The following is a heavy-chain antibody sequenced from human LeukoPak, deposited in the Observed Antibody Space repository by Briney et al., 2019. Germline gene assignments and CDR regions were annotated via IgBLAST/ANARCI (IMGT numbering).Heavy chain of an antibody. CDR1: GFTFSNYG. D-gene: IGHD3-10*01. J-gene: IGHJ4*02. V-gene: IGHV3-30*02. CDR3: ARDALLWFGEASQYYFDY. Sequence: GGSLRLSCAGSGFTFSNYGIHWVRQAPGKGLEWVAFIRYGGINKYYADSVKGRFTISRDNAKNSLYLQMNSLRAEDTAVYYCARDALLWFGEASQYYFDYWGQGTLVTVSS. CDR2: IRYGGINK.